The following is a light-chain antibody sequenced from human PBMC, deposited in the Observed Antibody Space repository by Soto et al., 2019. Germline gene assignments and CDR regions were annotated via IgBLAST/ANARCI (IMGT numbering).Light chain of an antibody. J-gene: IGLJ1*01. V-gene: IGLV2-18*02. CDR3: SSYTSSITYV. CDR1: SSDVGSYNR. Sequence: QSALTQPPSVSGSPGQSVTISCTGTSSDVGSYNRVSWYQQPPGTAPKLMIYDVSNRPSGVPDRFSGSKSGNTASLTISGLQAEDEADYYCSSYTSSITYVFCTVPKLTVL. CDR2: DVS.